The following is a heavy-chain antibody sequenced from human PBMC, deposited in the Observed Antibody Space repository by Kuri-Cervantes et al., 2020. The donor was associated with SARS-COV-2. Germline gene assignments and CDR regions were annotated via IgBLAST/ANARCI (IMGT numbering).Heavy chain of an antibody. J-gene: IGHJ5*02. CDR2: IYYSGST. Sequence: SETLSLTCTVSGGSISSYYWSWIRQPPGKGLEWIGYIYYSGSTNYNPSLKSRVTISVDTSKNQFSLKLSSVTAADTAVYYCARSVVVPATRFEPWGQGTLVTVSS. CDR1: GGSISSYY. D-gene: IGHD2-2*01. CDR3: ARSVVVPATRFEP. V-gene: IGHV4-59*12.